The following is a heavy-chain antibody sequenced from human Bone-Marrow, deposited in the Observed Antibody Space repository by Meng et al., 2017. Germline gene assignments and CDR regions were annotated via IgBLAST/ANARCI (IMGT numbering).Heavy chain of an antibody. CDR2: INHSGST. Sequence: GQLQQGGAGLLKPSETLSRTCVGSGGSFSDYYWSWIRQPPGKGLEWIGEINHSGSTNYNPSLESRATISVDTSQNNLSLKLSSVTAADSAVYYCARGPTTMAHDFDYWGQGTLVTVSS. D-gene: IGHD4-11*01. J-gene: IGHJ4*02. CDR3: ARGPTTMAHDFDY. CDR1: GGSFSDYY. V-gene: IGHV4-34*01.